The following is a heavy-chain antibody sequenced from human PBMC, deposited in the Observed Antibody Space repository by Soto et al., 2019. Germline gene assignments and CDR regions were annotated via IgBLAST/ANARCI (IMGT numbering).Heavy chain of an antibody. CDR3: ARDTRDRYYDYIWGSYRYGLGGDY. V-gene: IGHV3-11*01. CDR2: ISSSGSTI. D-gene: IGHD3-16*02. Sequence: GGSLRLSCAASGFTFSDYYMSWIRQAPGKGLEWVSYISSSGSTIYYADSVKGRFTISRDNAKNSLYLQMNSLRAEDTAVYYCARDTRDRYYDYIWGSYRYGLGGDYWGQGTLVTVSS. J-gene: IGHJ4*02. CDR1: GFTFSDYY.